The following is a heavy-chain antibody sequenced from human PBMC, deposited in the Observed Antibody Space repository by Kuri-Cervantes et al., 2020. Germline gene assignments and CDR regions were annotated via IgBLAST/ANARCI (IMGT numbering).Heavy chain of an antibody. Sequence: ASVKVSCKASGYTFTSYYMHWVRQAPGQGLEWMGIINPSGGSTSYAQKFQGRVTMTRDTSTSTVYMELSSLRSEDTAVYYCARVTFVGVVILGGVGYMDVWGKGTTVTVSS. J-gene: IGHJ6*03. D-gene: IGHD3-3*01. CDR3: ARVTFVGVVILGGVGYMDV. CDR1: GYTFTSYY. V-gene: IGHV1-46*01. CDR2: INPSGGST.